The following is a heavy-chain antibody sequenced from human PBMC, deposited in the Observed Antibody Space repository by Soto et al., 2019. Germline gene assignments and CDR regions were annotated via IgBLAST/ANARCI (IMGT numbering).Heavy chain of an antibody. CDR3: AKERVIVVVALMDY. D-gene: IGHD3-22*01. CDR2: ITKSGDRT. Sequence: PGGSLRLSCAASGFTFSNYAMSWVRQAPGRGLEWVSTITKSGDRTYYVDTVKGQFTITRDNSRYTVFLQINSLRAEDTGIYYCAKERVIVVVALMDYWGQGT. V-gene: IGHV3-23*01. CDR1: GFTFSNYA. J-gene: IGHJ4*02.